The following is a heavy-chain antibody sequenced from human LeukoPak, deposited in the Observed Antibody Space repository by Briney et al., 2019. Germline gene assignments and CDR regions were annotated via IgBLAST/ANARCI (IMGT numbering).Heavy chain of an antibody. Sequence: SETLSLTCTVSGGSISSYYWSCIRQPAGKGLEWIGRIYTSGSTNYNPSLKSRVTMSVDTSKNQFSLKLSSLTAADTAVYYCARDFFNYYGLGSYSIHGMDVWGQGITVIVSS. V-gene: IGHV4-4*07. CDR3: ARDFFNYYGLGSYSIHGMDV. CDR1: GGSISSYY. D-gene: IGHD3-10*01. J-gene: IGHJ6*02. CDR2: IYTSGST.